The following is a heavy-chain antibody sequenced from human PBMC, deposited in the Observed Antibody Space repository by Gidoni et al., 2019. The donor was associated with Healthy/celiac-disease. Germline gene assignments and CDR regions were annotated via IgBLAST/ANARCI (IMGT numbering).Heavy chain of an antibody. Sequence: KPSETLSLTCTVSGGSISSSSYYWCWIRQPPGKGLEWIGSIYYSGSTYYNPSLKSRVTISVDTSKNQFSLKLSSVTAADTAVYYCARLKEAARRANWFDPWGQGTLVTVSS. D-gene: IGHD6-6*01. V-gene: IGHV4-39*01. J-gene: IGHJ5*02. CDR2: IYYSGST. CDR3: ARLKEAARRANWFDP. CDR1: GGSISSSSYY.